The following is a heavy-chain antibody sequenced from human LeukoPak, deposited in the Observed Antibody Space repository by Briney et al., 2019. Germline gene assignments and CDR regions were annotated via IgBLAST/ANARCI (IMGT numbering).Heavy chain of an antibody. CDR3: ARGGSYVI. Sequence: SVKVSCKASGYTFTSYGISWVRQAPGQGLEWMGGIIPIFGTANYAQKFQGRVTITADESTSTAYMELSSLRSEDTAVYYCARGGSYVIWGQGTLVTVSS. J-gene: IGHJ4*02. CDR2: IIPIFGTA. V-gene: IGHV1-69*13. CDR1: GYTFTSYG. D-gene: IGHD1-26*01.